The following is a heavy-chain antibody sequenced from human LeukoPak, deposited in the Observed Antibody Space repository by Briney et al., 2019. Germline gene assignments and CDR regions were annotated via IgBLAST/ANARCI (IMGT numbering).Heavy chain of an antibody. D-gene: IGHD3-22*01. V-gene: IGHV4-31*03. Sequence: NPSQTLSLTCTVSGGSISSGGYYWSWICQHPGKGLEWIGYIYYSGSTYYNPSLKSRVTTSVDTSKNQFSLKLSPVTAADTAVYYCARGPPYYYDSSGLDAFDIWGQGTMVTVSS. CDR3: ARGPPYYYDSSGLDAFDI. J-gene: IGHJ3*02. CDR1: GGSISSGGYY. CDR2: IYYSGST.